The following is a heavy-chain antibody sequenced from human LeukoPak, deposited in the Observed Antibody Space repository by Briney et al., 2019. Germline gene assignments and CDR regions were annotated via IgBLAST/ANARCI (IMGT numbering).Heavy chain of an antibody. J-gene: IGHJ4*02. CDR1: GFTVSSNY. CDR2: IYSGGST. D-gene: IGHD3-3*01. CDR3: AKAHYDFWSGPPAYFDY. Sequence: GGSLRLSCAASGFTVSSNYMSWVRQAPGKGLEWVSVIYSGGSTYYADSVKGRFTISRDNSKNTLYLQMNSLRAEDTAVYYCAKAHYDFWSGPPAYFDYWGQGTLVTVSS. V-gene: IGHV3-53*01.